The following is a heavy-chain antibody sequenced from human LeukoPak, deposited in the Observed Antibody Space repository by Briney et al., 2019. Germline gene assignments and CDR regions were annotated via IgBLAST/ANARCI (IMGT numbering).Heavy chain of an antibody. CDR3: AAGGIYSLLDY. J-gene: IGHJ4*02. Sequence: GASVKVSCKVSGDTLSALTMHWVRQAPGKGLEWMGGFDPGAGEILYAQQFQGRVTMTEDTSTDTAYMELTSLRSEDSGVYFCAAGGIYSLLDYWGQGALVTVSS. CDR2: FDPGAGEI. V-gene: IGHV1-24*01. D-gene: IGHD3-10*01. CDR1: GDTLSALT.